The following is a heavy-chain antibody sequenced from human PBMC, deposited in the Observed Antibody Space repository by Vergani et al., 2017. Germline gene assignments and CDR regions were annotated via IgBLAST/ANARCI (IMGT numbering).Heavy chain of an antibody. V-gene: IGHV3-30*02. Sequence: QVQLVESGGGVVQRGGSLRLSCATSGFTLSNYAMQWIRQGPGKGLEFVAFIQFDGSNQYYADSVKGRFTLSRDFSKNTLYLQMNSLRPDDTSTYSFAKHFRGWGIDYWGQGTQVIVSS. D-gene: IGHD3-16*01. CDR3: AKHFRGWGIDY. CDR1: GFTLSNYA. J-gene: IGHJ4*02. CDR2: IQFDGSNQ.